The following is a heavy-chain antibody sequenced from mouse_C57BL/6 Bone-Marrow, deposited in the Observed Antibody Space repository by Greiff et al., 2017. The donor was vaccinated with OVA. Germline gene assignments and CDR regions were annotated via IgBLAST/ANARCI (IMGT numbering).Heavy chain of an antibody. CDR3: AAFYYGNYGGVYYYAMDY. CDR1: GYTFTGYW. Sequence: QVQLKESGAELMKPGASVKLSCKATGYTFTGYWIEWVKQRPGHGLEWIGEILPGSGSTNYNEKFKGKATFTADTSSNTAYMQLSSLTTEDSAIYYCAAFYYGNYGGVYYYAMDYWGQGTSVTVSS. J-gene: IGHJ4*01. V-gene: IGHV1-9*01. D-gene: IGHD2-1*01. CDR2: ILPGSGST.